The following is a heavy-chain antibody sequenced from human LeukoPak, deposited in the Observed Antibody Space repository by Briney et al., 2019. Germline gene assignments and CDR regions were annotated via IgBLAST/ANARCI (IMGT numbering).Heavy chain of an antibody. CDR3: ARGRGAGTYNSSSAPLQFDY. Sequence: SVKVSCKASGGTFSSYAISWVRQAPGQGLEWMGGIIPIFGTANYAQKFQGRVTTTADESTSTAYMELSSLRSDDTAVYYCARGRGAGTYNSSSAPLQFDYWGQGTLVTVSS. CDR2: IIPIFGTA. J-gene: IGHJ4*02. V-gene: IGHV1-69*13. CDR1: GGTFSSYA. D-gene: IGHD6-13*01.